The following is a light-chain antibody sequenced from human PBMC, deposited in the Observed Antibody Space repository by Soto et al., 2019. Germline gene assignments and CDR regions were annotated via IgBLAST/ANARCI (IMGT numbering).Light chain of an antibody. J-gene: IGLJ1*01. CDR1: SSNIGAGYD. CDR2: GNS. Sequence: QSVLKHPPSVSGAPGQRGTISCTGSSSNIGAGYDVHWYQQLPGTAPKLLIYGNSNRPSGVPDRFSGSKSGTSASLAITGLQAEDEADYYCQSYDSSLSGFYVFGTGTKVTVL. V-gene: IGLV1-40*01. CDR3: QSYDSSLSGFYV.